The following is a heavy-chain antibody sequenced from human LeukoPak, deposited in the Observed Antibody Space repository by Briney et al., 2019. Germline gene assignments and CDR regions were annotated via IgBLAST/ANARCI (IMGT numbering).Heavy chain of an antibody. Sequence: PSETLSLTCNVSGASINTYYWSWIRQSAGGGLEFIGRVYTSGSPDYNPSLKSRVIMSADTSKNQFSLKLRSVTAADTALYYCARVGQQLASDYWGQGTLVTVSS. D-gene: IGHD6-13*01. V-gene: IGHV4-4*07. J-gene: IGHJ4*02. CDR2: VYTSGSP. CDR3: ARVGQQLASDY. CDR1: GASINTYY.